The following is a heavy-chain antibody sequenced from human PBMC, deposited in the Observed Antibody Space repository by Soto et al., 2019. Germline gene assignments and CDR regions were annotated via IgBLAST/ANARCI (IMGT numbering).Heavy chain of an antibody. V-gene: IGHV4-34*01. CDR3: ARGGYEYDAFDI. Sequence: QVQLQQWGAGLLKPSETLSLTCAVYGGSFSGYYWSWIRQHPGKGLAWIGEINHSGSTNYNPSLKSRVTISVDTSKNQFSLKLSSVTAADTAVYYCARGGYEYDAFDIWGQGTMVTVSS. CDR2: INHSGST. D-gene: IGHD5-12*01. J-gene: IGHJ3*02. CDR1: GGSFSGYY.